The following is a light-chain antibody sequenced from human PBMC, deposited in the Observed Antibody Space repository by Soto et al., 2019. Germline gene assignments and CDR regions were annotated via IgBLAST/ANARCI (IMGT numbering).Light chain of an antibody. J-gene: IGLJ3*02. CDR1: SSNIGSNY. CDR2: SNN. CDR3: AEWDDSLSGLV. Sequence: QSVLTQAPSASGTPGQRVTISCSGSSSNIGSNYVFWYQQLPGAAPKLLIYSNNKRPSGVPDRFSGSKSGTSASLAISGLRSEDEADYYCAEWDDSLSGLVFGGGTKVTVL. V-gene: IGLV1-47*02.